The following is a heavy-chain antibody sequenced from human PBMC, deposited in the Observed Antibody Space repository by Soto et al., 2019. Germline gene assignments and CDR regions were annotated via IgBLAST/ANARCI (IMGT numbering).Heavy chain of an antibody. CDR1: GYTFTNYD. V-gene: IGHV1-8*01. J-gene: IGHJ6*03. Sequence: QVQLVESGTEVKKPGASVKVSCKASGYTFTNYDINWVRQAPGQGLEWMGWMNSNSGKTGYAQRFQGRVTRTRDTSITTAYMELSSLTSGDTSVYYCARGHCSAGSCYSVSYHYYMDVWGKGTTVTVSS. D-gene: IGHD2-15*01. CDR2: MNSNSGKT. CDR3: ARGHCSAGSCYSVSYHYYMDV.